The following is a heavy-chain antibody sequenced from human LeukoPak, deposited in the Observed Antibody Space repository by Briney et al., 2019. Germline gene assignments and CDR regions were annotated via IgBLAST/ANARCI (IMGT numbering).Heavy chain of an antibody. V-gene: IGHV4-34*01. D-gene: IGHD6-13*01. CDR2: INHSGST. Sequence: PSETLSLTCAVYGGSFSGYYWSWIRQPPGKGLEWIGEINHSGSTNYNPSLKSRVTISVDTSKNQFSLKLSSVTAADTAVYYRARGARIAANYFDYWGQGTLVTVSS. J-gene: IGHJ4*02. CDR3: ARGARIAANYFDY. CDR1: GGSFSGYY.